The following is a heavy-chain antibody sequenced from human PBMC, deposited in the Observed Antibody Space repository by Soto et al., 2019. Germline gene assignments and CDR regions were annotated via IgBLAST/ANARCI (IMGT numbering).Heavy chain of an antibody. CDR1: GGSVSDLY. V-gene: IGHV4-34*01. Sequence: SEILSLTAAPYGGSVSDLYWRWIRQPPGKGLEWIGEINHSGSTNYSPSLKSRVTISVDTSKNQFSLKLSSVTAADTALYYCAARIAAAGTIPNYWGQGTLVTVS. D-gene: IGHD6-13*01. CDR3: AARIAAAGTIPNY. CDR2: INHSGST. J-gene: IGHJ4*02.